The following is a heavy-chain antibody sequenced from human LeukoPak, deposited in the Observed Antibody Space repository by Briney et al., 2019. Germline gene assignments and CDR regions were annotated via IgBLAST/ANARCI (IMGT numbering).Heavy chain of an antibody. J-gene: IGHJ4*02. CDR2: FSGSGGSA. V-gene: IGHV3-23*01. CDR3: AKDRCTNGVCYFDS. D-gene: IGHD2-8*01. CDR1: GFTFSNYA. Sequence: GGSLRLSGAASGFTFSNYAMDWVGQSPGKGLEWVSGFSGSGGSAYYADSVKGRFTISRDSSKNTLFLQMNRLRAEDTAVYYCAKDRCTNGVCYFDSWGQGTLVTVSS.